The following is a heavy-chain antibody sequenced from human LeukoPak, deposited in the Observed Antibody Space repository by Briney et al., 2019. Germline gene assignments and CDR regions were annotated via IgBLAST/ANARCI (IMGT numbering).Heavy chain of an antibody. CDR3: ARIGVVVTAIPFDY. J-gene: IGHJ4*02. Sequence: GSLRLSCAASGFTFSSYAMSWIRQPPGKGLEWIGEINHSGSTNYNPSLKSRVTISVDTSKNQFSLKLSSVTAADTAVYYCARIGVVVTAIPFDYWGQGTLVTVSS. CDR2: INHSGST. CDR1: GFTFSSYA. V-gene: IGHV4-34*01. D-gene: IGHD2-21*02.